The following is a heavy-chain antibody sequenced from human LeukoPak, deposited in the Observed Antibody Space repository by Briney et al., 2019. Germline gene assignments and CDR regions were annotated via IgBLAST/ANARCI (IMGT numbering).Heavy chain of an antibody. CDR2: IIPIFGTA. V-gene: IGHV1-69*06. D-gene: IGHD3-3*01. Sequence: SVKVSCKASGGTFSSYAISWVRQAPGQGLEWMGGIIPIFGTANYAQKFQGRVTITADKSTSTAYMELSSLRSEDTAVYYCARFSFRSGKNAFDIWGQGTMVTVSS. CDR3: ARFSFRSGKNAFDI. CDR1: GGTFSSYA. J-gene: IGHJ3*02.